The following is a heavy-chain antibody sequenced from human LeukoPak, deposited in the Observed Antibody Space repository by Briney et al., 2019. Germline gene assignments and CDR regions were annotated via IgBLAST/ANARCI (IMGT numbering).Heavy chain of an antibody. D-gene: IGHD3-22*01. J-gene: IGHJ4*02. Sequence: PGGSLRLSCAASGFAFSSYWMSWVRQAPGKGLEWVANIKRDGSDTYYVDSVKGRFTISRDNAKNSLYLQLNSLRVEDTAVYYCARDANYYDSRGENYFNCWGQGTLFTVSS. CDR1: GFAFSSYW. CDR3: ARDANYYDSRGENYFNC. CDR2: IKRDGSDT. V-gene: IGHV3-7*01.